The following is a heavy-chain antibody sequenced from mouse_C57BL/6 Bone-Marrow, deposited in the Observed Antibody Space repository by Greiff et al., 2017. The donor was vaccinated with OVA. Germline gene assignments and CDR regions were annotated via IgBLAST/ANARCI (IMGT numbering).Heavy chain of an antibody. V-gene: IGHV1-55*01. CDR1: GYTFTSYW. CDR2: IYPGSGST. Sequence: QVQLQQSGAELVKPGASVKMSCKASGYTFTSYWITWVKQRPGQGLEWIGDIYPGSGSTNYNEKFKSKATLTVDTSSSTAYMQLSSLTSEDSAVYYCARGDGYYDWYFDVWGTGTTVTVSS. D-gene: IGHD2-3*01. CDR3: ARGDGYYDWYFDV. J-gene: IGHJ1*03.